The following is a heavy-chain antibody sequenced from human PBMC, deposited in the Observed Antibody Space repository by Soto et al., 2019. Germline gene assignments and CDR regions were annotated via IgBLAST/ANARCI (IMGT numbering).Heavy chain of an antibody. CDR3: ARELNCAPLPY. V-gene: IGHV1-18*01. CDR2: INGNTGHT. D-gene: IGHD2-21*01. Sequence: QVQLVQSGAEVREPGASVKVSCKTSGYTFSRYGITGVRQAPGQGLEWMGWINGNTGHTIYAMNLENTPTISTDTSTSTAYMNLRSLPSDETAVYYWARELNCAPLPYWGPGAL. J-gene: IGHJ4*02. CDR1: GYTFSRYG.